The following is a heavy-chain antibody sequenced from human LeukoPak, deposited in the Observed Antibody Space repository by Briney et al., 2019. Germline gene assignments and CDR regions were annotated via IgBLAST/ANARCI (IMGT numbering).Heavy chain of an antibody. D-gene: IGHD1-26*01. CDR3: ASSEDDGSYSSFDY. CDR2: ISYDGSNK. CDR1: GFTFSSYA. V-gene: IGHV3-30*04. J-gene: IGHJ4*02. Sequence: GGSLRLSCAASGFTFSSYAMHWVRQAPGKGLEWVAVISYDGSNKYYADSVKGRFTISRDNSKNTLYLQMNSLRAEDTAVYYCASSEDDGSYSSFDYWGQGTLVTVSS.